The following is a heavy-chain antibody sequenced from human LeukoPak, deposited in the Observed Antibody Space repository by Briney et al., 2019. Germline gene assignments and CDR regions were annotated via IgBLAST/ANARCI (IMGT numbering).Heavy chain of an antibody. CDR3: AGSLGYCSSTSCYAGEYNWFDP. J-gene: IGHJ5*02. D-gene: IGHD2-2*01. Sequence: SVKVSCKASGGTFSSYAISWVRQAPGQGLEWMGGMIPTFGPANYAQKFQGRVTITADKSTSTAYMELSSLRSEDTAVYYCAGSLGYCSSTSCYAGEYNWFDPWGQGTLVTVSS. V-gene: IGHV1-69*06. CDR2: MIPTFGPA. CDR1: GGTFSSYA.